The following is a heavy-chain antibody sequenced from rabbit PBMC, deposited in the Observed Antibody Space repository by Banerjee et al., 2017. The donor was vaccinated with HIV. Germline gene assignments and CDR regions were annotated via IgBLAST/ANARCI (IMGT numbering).Heavy chain of an antibody. Sequence: QSLEESGGDLVKPGASLTLTCTASGFTISSSYYMCWVRQAPGKGLEWIGCIYAGSGSTWYASWAKGRFTISKTSSTTVTLQMTSLTAADTATYFCARRNAASYWSLWGPGTLVTVS. V-gene: IGHV1S40*01. CDR2: IYAGSGST. D-gene: IGHD8-1*01. CDR3: ARRNAASYWSL. CDR1: GFTISSSYY. J-gene: IGHJ6*01.